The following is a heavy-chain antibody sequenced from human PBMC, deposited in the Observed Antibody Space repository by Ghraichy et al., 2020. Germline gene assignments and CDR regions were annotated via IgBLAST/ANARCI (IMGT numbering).Heavy chain of an antibody. J-gene: IGHJ6*02. CDR3: AKDKGAGRGFDV. D-gene: IGHD5-24*01. CDR2: ITGSGGST. CDR1: GFTFVNYA. V-gene: IGHV3-23*01. Sequence: LSLTYAASGFTFVNYAMIWVRQAPGRGLEYVSVITGSGGSTYYADSVKGRVTISRDNSKNTLFLQMNSLRVEDTAVYYCAKDKGAGRGFDVWGQGTTVTVS.